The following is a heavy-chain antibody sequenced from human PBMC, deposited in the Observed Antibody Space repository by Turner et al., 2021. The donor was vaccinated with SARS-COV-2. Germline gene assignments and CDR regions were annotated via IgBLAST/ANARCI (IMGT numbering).Heavy chain of an antibody. J-gene: IGHJ4*02. CDR2: INPNSGNT. CDR1: GYTFTDYY. D-gene: IGHD5-18*01. Sequence: QVQLVQSGAEVKKPGASVKVSCKASGYTFTDYYMHWVRQAPGQGLEWMGWINPNSGNTGYAQKFQGRVTMTRNTSISTAYMELSSLRSEDTAVYYCARTFTAMVRVDYWGQGTLVTVSS. CDR3: ARTFTAMVRVDY. V-gene: IGHV1-8*02.